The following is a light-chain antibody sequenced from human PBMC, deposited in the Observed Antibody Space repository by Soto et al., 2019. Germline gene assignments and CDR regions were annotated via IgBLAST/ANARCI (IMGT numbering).Light chain of an antibody. V-gene: IGKV3-11*01. CDR3: QQRSNWPPYT. CDR2: DAS. J-gene: IGKJ2*01. Sequence: PGERATLSCRASQSVSSYLAWYQQKPGQAPRLLIYDASTRATGIPARFSGSGSGTDFTLTISSLEPEDLAVYYCQQRSNWPPYTFGQGTKLEIK. CDR1: QSVSSY.